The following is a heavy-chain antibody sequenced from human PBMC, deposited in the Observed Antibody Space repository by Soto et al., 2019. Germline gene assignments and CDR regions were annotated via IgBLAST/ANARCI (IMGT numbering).Heavy chain of an antibody. CDR2: LYSDGST. CDR3: TRGPYGTGADYYYGMDV. D-gene: IGHD4-17*01. V-gene: IGHV3-53*04. Sequence: EVQLVESGGGLVQPGGSLRLSCAVSGIIVSNNYMSWVRRAPGKGLEWISVLYSDGSTFYADSVRGRFTISRHNSMNTLYLQMNSLRTDDTAVYYCTRGPYGTGADYYYGMDVWGQGTTVTVSS. CDR1: GIIVSNNY. J-gene: IGHJ6*02.